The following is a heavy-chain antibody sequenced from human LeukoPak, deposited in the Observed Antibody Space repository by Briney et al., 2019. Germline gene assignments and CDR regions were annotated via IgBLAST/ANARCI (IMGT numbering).Heavy chain of an antibody. CDR1: GFTFSDYR. CDR3: AREDPFDY. CDR2: ISGSSTNI. Sequence: SGESLRLSCAASGFTFSDYRMNWVRQAPGKGLEWVSSISGSSTNIYYADSVKGRFTISRDNAKNSVYLQMNSLRAEDTAVYYCAREDPFDYWGQGTLVTVSS. V-gene: IGHV3-21*01. J-gene: IGHJ4*01.